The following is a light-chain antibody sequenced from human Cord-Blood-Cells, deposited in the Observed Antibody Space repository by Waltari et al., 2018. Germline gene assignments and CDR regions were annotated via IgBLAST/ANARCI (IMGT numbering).Light chain of an antibody. CDR3: PHSYSTPYT. Sequence: DIQMTQSPSSMSASVGDRVTITCRASQSISSYLNWYQQKPRKAPRLLIYAASSLQSGVPSRISGSGSGTDSTRTISSLQPEDFAAYDFPHSYSTPYTFGQGTELEIE. J-gene: IGKJ2*01. CDR2: AAS. V-gene: IGKV1-39*01. CDR1: QSISSY.